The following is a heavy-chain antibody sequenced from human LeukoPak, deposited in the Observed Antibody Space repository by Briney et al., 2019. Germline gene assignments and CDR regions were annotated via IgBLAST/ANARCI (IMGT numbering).Heavy chain of an antibody. Sequence: GGSLRLSCAASGFTFSSYSMNRVRQAPGKGLEWVSYISSSSSTIYYADSVKGRFTISRDNSKNTLYLQMNSLRAEDTAVYYCAPQRYCSSTSCYTPYNWFDPWGQGTLVTVSS. CDR1: GFTFSSYS. V-gene: IGHV3-48*01. CDR2: ISSSSSTI. D-gene: IGHD2-2*02. J-gene: IGHJ5*02. CDR3: APQRYCSSTSCYTPYNWFDP.